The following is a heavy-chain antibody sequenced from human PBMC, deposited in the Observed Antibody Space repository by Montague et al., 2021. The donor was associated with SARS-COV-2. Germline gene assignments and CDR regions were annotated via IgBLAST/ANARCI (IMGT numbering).Heavy chain of an antibody. CDR2: ISSESPYI. CDR1: VFSFVVFR. Sequence: SLRLSCAAYVFSFVVFRMRRVRQAPCKLLSWFASISSESPYILYAESVRGRFTVSRDNAQNLLFLQMNSLRAEDTALYYCARFETSKFYSSGVDVWGQGTTVTVSS. D-gene: IGHD2-15*01. CDR3: ARFETSKFYSSGVDV. V-gene: IGHV3-21*01. J-gene: IGHJ6*02.